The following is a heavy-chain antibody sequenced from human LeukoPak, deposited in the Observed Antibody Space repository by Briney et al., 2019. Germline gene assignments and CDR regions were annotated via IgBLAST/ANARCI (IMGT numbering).Heavy chain of an antibody. J-gene: IGHJ5*02. D-gene: IGHD6-6*01. CDR3: ARSSSSFWFDP. Sequence: GGSLRLSCAASGFTLRGYTMNWVRQAPGKGLEWVAVIWYGGSNKYYADSVKGRFTISRDNSKNTPYLQMNSLRAEDTAVYYCARSSSSFWFDPWVQGTLVTVSS. CDR2: IWYGGSNK. CDR1: GFTLRGYT. V-gene: IGHV3-33*08.